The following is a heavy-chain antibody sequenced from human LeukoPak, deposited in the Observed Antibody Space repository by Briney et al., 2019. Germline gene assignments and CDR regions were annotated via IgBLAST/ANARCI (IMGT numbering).Heavy chain of an antibody. CDR1: GFTFSNYS. CDR2: ISSSSSYI. D-gene: IGHD4-17*01. Sequence: PGGSLRLSCAASGFTFSNYSMNWVRQAPGKGLEWVSSISSSSSYIYYADSVKGRFTISRDNAKNSLYLQMNSLRAEDTAVYYCARKFYGDYVLGEIENFDYWGQGTLVTVSS. V-gene: IGHV3-21*01. J-gene: IGHJ4*02. CDR3: ARKFYGDYVLGEIENFDY.